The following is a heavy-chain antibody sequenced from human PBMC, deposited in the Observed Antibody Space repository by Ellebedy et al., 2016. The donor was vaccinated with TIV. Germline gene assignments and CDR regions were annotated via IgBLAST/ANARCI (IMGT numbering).Heavy chain of an antibody. CDR2: ISGSGGST. CDR1: GFTFSSYA. Sequence: GGSLRLSXAASGFTFSSYAMSWVRQAPGKGLEWVSAISGSGGSTYYADSVKGRFTISRDNSKNTLYLQMNSLRAEDTAVYYCAMSPYGDSPTDAFDIWGQGTMVTVSS. D-gene: IGHD4-17*01. J-gene: IGHJ3*02. V-gene: IGHV3-23*01. CDR3: AMSPYGDSPTDAFDI.